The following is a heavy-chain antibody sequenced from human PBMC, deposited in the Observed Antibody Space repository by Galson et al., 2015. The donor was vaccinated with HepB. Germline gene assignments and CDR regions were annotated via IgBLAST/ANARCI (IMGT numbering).Heavy chain of an antibody. D-gene: IGHD3-10*01. CDR2: IIPIFGTA. Sequence: SVKVSCKASGGTFSSYAISWVRQAPGQGLEWMGGIIPIFGTANYAQKFQGRVTITADESTSTAYMELSSLRSEDTAVYYCAKRGDYGSGSSPNWFDPWGQGTLVTVSS. V-gene: IGHV1-69*13. CDR3: AKRGDYGSGSSPNWFDP. J-gene: IGHJ5*02. CDR1: GGTFSSYA.